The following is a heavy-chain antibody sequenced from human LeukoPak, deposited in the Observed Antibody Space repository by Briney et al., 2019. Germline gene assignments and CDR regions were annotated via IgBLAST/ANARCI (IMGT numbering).Heavy chain of an antibody. V-gene: IGHV1-69*05. CDR1: GGTFSSYA. J-gene: IGHJ3*02. CDR3: ARVLSGSYYDSFDI. CDR2: IIPIFGTA. D-gene: IGHD1-26*01. Sequence: SVKVSCKASGGTFSSYAISWVRQAPGQGLEWMGRIIPIFGTANYAQKFQGRVTITTDESTSTAYMELSSLRSEDTAVYYCARVLSGSYYDSFDIWGQGTMVTVSS.